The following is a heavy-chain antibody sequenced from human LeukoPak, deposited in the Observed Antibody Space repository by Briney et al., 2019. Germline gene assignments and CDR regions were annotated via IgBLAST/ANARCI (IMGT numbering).Heavy chain of an antibody. CDR3: AKKLPGSGWIFDY. J-gene: IGHJ4*02. CDR1: GFTFSNYA. CDR2: ISGSGVTT. Sequence: GGSLRLSCAASGFTFSNYAMSWVRQAPGKGLEWVSSISGSGVTTSYADSVQGRFTISRDNSKNTLYLQMTSLRAEDTALYYCAKKLPGSGWIFDYWGQGTLVTVSS. V-gene: IGHV3-23*01. D-gene: IGHD6-19*01.